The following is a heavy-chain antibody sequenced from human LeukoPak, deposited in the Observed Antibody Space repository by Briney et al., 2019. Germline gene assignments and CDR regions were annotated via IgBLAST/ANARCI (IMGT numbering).Heavy chain of an antibody. V-gene: IGHV3-48*02. CDR1: GFTFSNYE. Sequence: GGSLRLSCVASGFTFSNYEMNWVRQAPGEGLEWVSYINSASTTIYYADSVKGRLTISRDNAKNSLYLQMNSLKDEDTAVYYCARGPYSGSYYFFDYWGQGALVTVSS. D-gene: IGHD1-26*01. CDR3: ARGPYSGSYYFFDY. J-gene: IGHJ4*02. CDR2: INSASTTI.